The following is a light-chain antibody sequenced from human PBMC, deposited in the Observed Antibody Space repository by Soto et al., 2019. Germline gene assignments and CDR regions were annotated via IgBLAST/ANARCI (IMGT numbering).Light chain of an antibody. CDR1: QSVSSY. J-gene: IGKJ2*01. V-gene: IGKV3-11*01. CDR3: QQRRNCSYT. CDR2: DAS. Sequence: EIVLTQSPATLSLSPGERATLSCRASQSVSSYLAWYQQKPGQAPRLLIYDASNRATGIPARFSGSGSGTDLTLTIRSLEPEDFAGYYCQQRRNCSYTCGQGTKLEIK.